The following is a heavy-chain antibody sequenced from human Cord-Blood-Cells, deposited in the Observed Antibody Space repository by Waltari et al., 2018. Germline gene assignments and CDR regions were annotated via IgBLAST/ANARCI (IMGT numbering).Heavy chain of an antibody. V-gene: IGHV1-2*02. CDR2: INPNSGGT. D-gene: IGHD7-27*01. CDR3: ARNRVNWGSYYFDY. J-gene: IGHJ4*02. CDR1: GYTFTGYY. Sequence: QVQLVQSGAEVKKPGASVKVSCKASGYTFTGYYLHWVRPAPGQGLEWMGWINPNSGGTNYAQKFQGRVTMTRDTSISTAYMELSRLRSDDTAVYYCARNRVNWGSYYFDYWGQGTLVTVSS.